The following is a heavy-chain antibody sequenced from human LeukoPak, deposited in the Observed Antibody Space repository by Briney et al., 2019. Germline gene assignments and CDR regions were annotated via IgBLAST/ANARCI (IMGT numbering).Heavy chain of an antibody. CDR2: ISSNGGST. J-gene: IGHJ3*02. CDR1: GFTFSSYA. CDR3: VKGKIVVVIFAFDI. Sequence: AGGSLRLSCSASGFTFSSYAMHWVRQAPGKGLEYVSAISSNGGSTYYADSVKGRFTISRDNSKNTLYLQMSSLRAEDTAVYYCVKGKIVVVIFAFDIWGQGTMVTVSS. D-gene: IGHD3-22*01. V-gene: IGHV3-64D*06.